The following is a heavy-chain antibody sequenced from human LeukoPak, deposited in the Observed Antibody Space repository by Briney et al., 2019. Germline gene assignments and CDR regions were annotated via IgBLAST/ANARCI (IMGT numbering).Heavy chain of an antibody. CDR3: ATPMANTFDAFDI. CDR2: MNRENGDT. D-gene: IGHD5-24*01. CDR1: GYIFRNYD. J-gene: IGHJ3*02. V-gene: IGHV1-8*01. Sequence: ASVKVSCKPSGYIFRNYDINWVRQAPGQGLERMGWMNRENGDTGYAQKFHGRVTMTRHAPTNTAYMELTSLRSEDTAVYFCATPMANTFDAFDIWGQGSRVTVSS.